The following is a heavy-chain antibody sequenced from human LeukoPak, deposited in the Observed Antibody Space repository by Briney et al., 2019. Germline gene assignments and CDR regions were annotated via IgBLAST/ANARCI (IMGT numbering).Heavy chain of an antibody. CDR3: ASDGDYGDYVGYFDY. V-gene: IGHV3-30-3*01. Sequence: PGRSLRLSCAGSRFTFSSHAMHWVRRTSGEGLEWLAFISKDGSNEYYADSVKGRFTISRDNSKNTLYLQMNSLRAEDTAVYYCASDGDYGDYVGYFDYWGQGTLVTVSS. J-gene: IGHJ4*02. CDR1: RFTFSSHA. CDR2: ISKDGSNE. D-gene: IGHD4-17*01.